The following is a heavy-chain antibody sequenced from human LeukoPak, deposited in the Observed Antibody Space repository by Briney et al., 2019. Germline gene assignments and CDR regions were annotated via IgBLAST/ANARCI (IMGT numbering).Heavy chain of an antibody. CDR1: GFTFSNYA. D-gene: IGHD4-17*01. CDR2: ISGSGDST. CDR3: ALRGYGDFSPFDY. J-gene: IGHJ4*02. Sequence: SGGSLRLSCAASGFTFSNYAMSWVRQAPGKGLEWVSVISGSGDSTYYADSVKGRFTISRDNSRNTVYLQMNSLRAEDTALYYCALRGYGDFSPFDYWGQGTLVTVSS. V-gene: IGHV3-23*01.